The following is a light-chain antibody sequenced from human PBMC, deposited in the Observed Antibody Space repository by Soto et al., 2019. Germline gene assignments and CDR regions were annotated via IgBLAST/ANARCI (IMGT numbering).Light chain of an antibody. Sequence: DIVLTPSPGTLSFSPGESATLSCRASQSVSSNYLAWYQQKPGQAPRLLIHGASPRATGVPDRFSGSGSGTDVTLTISRLEPEDFVVYHCQQYGSLSWTFGQGANVEIK. CDR3: QQYGSLSWT. V-gene: IGKV3-20*01. CDR2: GAS. CDR1: QSVSSNY. J-gene: IGKJ1*01.